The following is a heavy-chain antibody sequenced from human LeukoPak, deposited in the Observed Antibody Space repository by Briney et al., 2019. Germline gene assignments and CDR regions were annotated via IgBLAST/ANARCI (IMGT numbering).Heavy chain of an antibody. D-gene: IGHD2-21*02. J-gene: IGHJ4*02. CDR1: GFNFANHA. CDR3: VREDTPATANY. CDR2: ISGGGDIT. Sequence: PGGSLRLSCAASGFNFANHAMSWVRQTAGKGLGWVSAISGGGDITYYADSVKGRSTISRDNSKDTLFLQMHSLRPGDTAVYYCVREDTPATANYWGQGTLVTISS. V-gene: IGHV3-23*01.